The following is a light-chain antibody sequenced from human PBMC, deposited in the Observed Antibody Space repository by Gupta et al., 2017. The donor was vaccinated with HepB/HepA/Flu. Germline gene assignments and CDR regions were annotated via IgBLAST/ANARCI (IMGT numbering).Light chain of an antibody. J-gene: IGLJ3*02. Sequence: ISCSGSNSNIGNYSVNWYQYVPGTAPKLIILSDDQRPSGVPDRFSGSKSGSSASLAISGLQAEDEASYFCAAWDDSRNAVLFDGGTKLTVL. V-gene: IGLV1-44*01. CDR3: AAWDDSRNAVL. CDR1: NSNIGNYS. CDR2: SDD.